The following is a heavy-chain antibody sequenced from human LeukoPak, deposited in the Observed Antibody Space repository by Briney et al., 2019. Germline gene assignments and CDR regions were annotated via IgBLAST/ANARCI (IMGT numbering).Heavy chain of an antibody. V-gene: IGHV3-21*04. D-gene: IGHD3-10*01. Sequence: GGSLRLSCVASGFTISSYSMNWVRQAPGMGLEWVSSISTSGSYIYYTDSVKGRFTISRDNARNSLYLQMNSLRVEDTAIYYCARDDDDYYGSYYYGMDVWGQGTTVTVSS. CDR2: ISTSGSYI. CDR3: ARDDDDYYGSYYYGMDV. CDR1: GFTISSYS. J-gene: IGHJ6*02.